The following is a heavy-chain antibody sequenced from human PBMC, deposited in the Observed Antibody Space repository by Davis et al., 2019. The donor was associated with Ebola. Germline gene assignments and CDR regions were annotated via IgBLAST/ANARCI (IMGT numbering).Heavy chain of an antibody. CDR3: ARTSIVGTTTTASDI. CDR2: ISAYNDNT. J-gene: IGHJ3*02. Sequence: ASVKVSCQASGYSFKNYAISWVRQAPGQGLEWMGWISAYNDNTNYAQKVQGRVTMTTDTSTGTAYLDLRSLRSDDTAVYFCARTSIVGTTTTASDIWGQGTLVTVSS. D-gene: IGHD1-26*01. V-gene: IGHV1-18*01. CDR1: GYSFKNYA.